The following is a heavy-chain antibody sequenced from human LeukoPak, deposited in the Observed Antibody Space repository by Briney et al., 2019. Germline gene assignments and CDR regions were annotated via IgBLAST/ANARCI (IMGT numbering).Heavy chain of an antibody. CDR2: IFYSGST. D-gene: IGHD3-22*01. CDR3: ARGLNYYDSSGYGH. Sequence: PSETLSLTCTVSGGSISTSNYYWGWLRQPPGKGLEWIGNIFYSGSTYYSPSLRSRVTISLDTSKNQFSLKLSSVTAADTAVYYCARGLNYYDSSGYGHWGQGTLVTVSS. V-gene: IGHV4-39*07. J-gene: IGHJ1*01. CDR1: GGSISTSNYY.